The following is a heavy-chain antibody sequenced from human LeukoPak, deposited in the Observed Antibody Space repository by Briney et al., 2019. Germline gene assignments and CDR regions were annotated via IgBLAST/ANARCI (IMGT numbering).Heavy chain of an antibody. Sequence: SETLSLTCAVSGGSISSTNWWTWVRQPPGKGLEWIGEIYRSGDTNYKPSLKSRVTMSVDKSKNQFFLKLNSVTAADTAVCYCARKFSGWFDYWGQGTPVTVSS. CDR2: IYRSGDT. CDR3: ARKFSGWFDY. J-gene: IGHJ4*02. V-gene: IGHV4-4*02. CDR1: GGSISSTNW. D-gene: IGHD6-19*01.